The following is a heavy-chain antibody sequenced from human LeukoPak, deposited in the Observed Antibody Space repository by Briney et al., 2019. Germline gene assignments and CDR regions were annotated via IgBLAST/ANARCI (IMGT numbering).Heavy chain of an antibody. Sequence: PGRSLRLSCAASGFTFSSYGMHWVRQAPGKGLEWVAVISYDGENKDHADSVKGRFTISRDNSKNTVYLEMNSLRTDDTAEYYCAKDIVGSSYYYGLDVWGQGTTVTVSS. D-gene: IGHD1-26*01. CDR3: AKDIVGSSYYYGLDV. CDR2: ISYDGENK. J-gene: IGHJ6*02. CDR1: GFTFSSYG. V-gene: IGHV3-30*18.